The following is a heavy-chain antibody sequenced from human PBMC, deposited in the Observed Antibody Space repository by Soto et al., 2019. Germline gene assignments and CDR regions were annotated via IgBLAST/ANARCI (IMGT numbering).Heavy chain of an antibody. CDR2: ISDSGATT. V-gene: IGHV3-23*01. CDR1: GFTFSNYV. Sequence: EVPLLESGGNLVQPGGSLRLSCVASGFTFSNYVMSWVRQAPGKGLEWVSGISDSGATTYSADFVKGRFTISRDNSKNTLYLQMNSLRVEDTAVYYCAKGWQVRGGQFDYWGQGTLVSVSS. D-gene: IGHD6-19*01. CDR3: AKGWQVRGGQFDY. J-gene: IGHJ4*02.